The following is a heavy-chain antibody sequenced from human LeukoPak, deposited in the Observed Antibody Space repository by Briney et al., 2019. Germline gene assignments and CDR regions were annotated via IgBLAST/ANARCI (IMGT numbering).Heavy chain of an antibody. CDR2: IRMDSARI. V-gene: IGHV3-9*01. Sequence: GGSLRLSCVASGFIFDDYAMHWVRQVPGKGLEWVSGIRMDSARIEYADSVKGRFTISRDNAKNSLHLQMNSLRAEDTALYYCAKDRAGEISYMDVWGRGTMVTVSS. J-gene: IGHJ6*03. CDR1: GFIFDDYA. D-gene: IGHD3-16*02. CDR3: AKDRAGEISYMDV.